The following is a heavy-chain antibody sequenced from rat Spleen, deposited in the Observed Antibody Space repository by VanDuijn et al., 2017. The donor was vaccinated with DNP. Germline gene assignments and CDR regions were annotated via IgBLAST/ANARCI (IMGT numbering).Heavy chain of an antibody. CDR2: ISTSGGST. Sequence: EVQLVESGGGLVQPGRSMKLSCAASGFTFSSFPMAWVRQAPTKGLEWVATISTSGGSTYYRDSVKGRFTISRDNAKSTLYLQMNSLRSEDTATYYCTRVTGAAIFDYWGQGVMVTVSS. D-gene: IGHD1-2*01. CDR1: GFTFSSFP. J-gene: IGHJ2*01. CDR3: TRVTGAAIFDY. V-gene: IGHV5-46*01.